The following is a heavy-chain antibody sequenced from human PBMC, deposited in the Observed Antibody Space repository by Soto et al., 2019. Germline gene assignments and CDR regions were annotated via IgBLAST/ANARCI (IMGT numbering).Heavy chain of an antibody. CDR2: ISSSSSTI. V-gene: IGHV3-48*01. CDR1: GFTFSTYS. J-gene: IGHJ4*02. Sequence: GGALRLSCAASGFTFSTYSMNWVRQAPGKGLEWVSYISSSSSTIYYADSVKGRFTISRDNAKNSLYLQMNSLRAEDTAVYYCARDLDYWGQGTLVTVSS. CDR3: ARDLDY.